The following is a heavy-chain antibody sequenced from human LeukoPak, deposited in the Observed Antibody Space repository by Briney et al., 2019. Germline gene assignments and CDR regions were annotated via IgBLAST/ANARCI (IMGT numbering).Heavy chain of an antibody. CDR3: ARGIGAMYSSGWYPHFDY. CDR2: IYYSGST. J-gene: IGHJ4*02. V-gene: IGHV4-61*01. D-gene: IGHD6-19*01. CDR1: GYSISSGYY. Sequence: PSETLSLTCTVSGYSISSGYYWGWIRQPPGKGLEWIGYIYYSGSTNYNPSLKSRVTISVDTSKNQFSLKLSSVTAADTAVYYCARGIGAMYSSGWYPHFDYWGQGTLVTVSS.